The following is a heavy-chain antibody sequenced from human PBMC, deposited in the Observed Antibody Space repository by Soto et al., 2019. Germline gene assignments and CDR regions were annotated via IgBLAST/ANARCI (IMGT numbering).Heavy chain of an antibody. CDR1: GYSFTSYW. D-gene: IGHD6-6*01. V-gene: IGHV5-51*01. CDR3: ARHEVAAPPPDYYYYGMDV. CDR2: IYPGDSDT. Sequence: PGESLKISCKGSGYSFTSYWIGWVRQMPGKGLEWMGIIYPGDSDTRYSPSFQGQVTISADKSISTAYLQSSSLKASDTAMYYCARHEVAAPPPDYYYYGMDVWGQGTTVTVSS. J-gene: IGHJ6*02.